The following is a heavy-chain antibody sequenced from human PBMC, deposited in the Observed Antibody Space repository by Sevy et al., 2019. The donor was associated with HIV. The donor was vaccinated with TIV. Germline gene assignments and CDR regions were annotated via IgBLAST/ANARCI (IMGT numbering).Heavy chain of an antibody. Sequence: GGSLRLSCAASGFTFSDFYMSWIRQAPGKGLEWISYISGSDHTIYYADSVKGRFTISRDNDKNSLYLQMNSLRAEDTAVYYCARDHVKDGDLGDYYYFAMDLWGQGTMVTVSS. CDR1: GFTFSDFY. V-gene: IGHV3-11*01. D-gene: IGHD4-17*01. J-gene: IGHJ6*02. CDR2: ISGSDHTI. CDR3: ARDHVKDGDLGDYYYFAMDL.